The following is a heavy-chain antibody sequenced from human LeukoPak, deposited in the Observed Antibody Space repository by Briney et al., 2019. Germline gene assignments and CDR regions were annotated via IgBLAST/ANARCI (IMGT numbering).Heavy chain of an antibody. CDR2: VSNSGVDT. CDR1: GFTFKNYA. D-gene: IGHD1-20*01. V-gene: IGHV3-64*01. CDR3: ARGTSGGITGTPDY. Sequence: GGSLRLSCAGSGFTFKNYAMHWVRQAPGKGLECVSSVSNSGVDTYYANSVKGRFAISRDNSKNMLYLQMGSLRAEDMAVYYCARGTSGGITGTPDYWGQGTLVTVSS. J-gene: IGHJ4*02.